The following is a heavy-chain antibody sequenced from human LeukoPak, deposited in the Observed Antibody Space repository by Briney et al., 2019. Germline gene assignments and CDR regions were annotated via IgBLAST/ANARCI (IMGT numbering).Heavy chain of an antibody. D-gene: IGHD6-13*01. J-gene: IGHJ4*02. CDR3: ARDIAAAGTGDFDY. CDR1: GFTFSSYA. V-gene: IGHV3-48*04. Sequence: GGSLRLSCAASGFTFSSYAMSWVRQAPGKGLEWVSYISSSGSTIYYADSVKGRFTISRDNAKNSLYLQMNSLRAEDTAVYYCARDIAAAGTGDFDYWGQGTLVTVSS. CDR2: ISSSGSTI.